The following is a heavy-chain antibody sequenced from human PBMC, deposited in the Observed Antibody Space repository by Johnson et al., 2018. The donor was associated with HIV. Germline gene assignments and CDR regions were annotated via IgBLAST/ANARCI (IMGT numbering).Heavy chain of an antibody. D-gene: IGHD3-22*01. V-gene: IGHV3-15*01. J-gene: IGHJ3*02. CDR1: GFTFINAW. Sequence: VQLVESGGGLVKPGGSLRLSCAASGFTFINAWMSWVRQAPGKGLEWVGRIYSKTDGGTTEYAAPVKGRFTISRDDSKNTLYLQMNSLRAGDTAVYYCARGSSYYYDSSGSDAFDIWGQGTMVTVSS. CDR3: ARGSSYYYDSSGSDAFDI. CDR2: IYSKTDGGTT.